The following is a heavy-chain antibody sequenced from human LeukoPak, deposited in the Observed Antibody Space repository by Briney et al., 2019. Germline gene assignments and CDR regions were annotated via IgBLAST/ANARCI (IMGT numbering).Heavy chain of an antibody. CDR2: ISGSGGST. Sequence: GGSLRLSCAASGFTFSSYAMSWVRQAPGKGLEWVSAISGSGGSTYYADSVKGRFTISRDNSKDTLYLQMNSPRAEDTAVYYCARESIVGASFDYWGQGTLVTVSS. CDR1: GFTFSSYA. J-gene: IGHJ4*02. V-gene: IGHV3-23*01. D-gene: IGHD1-26*01. CDR3: ARESIVGASFDY.